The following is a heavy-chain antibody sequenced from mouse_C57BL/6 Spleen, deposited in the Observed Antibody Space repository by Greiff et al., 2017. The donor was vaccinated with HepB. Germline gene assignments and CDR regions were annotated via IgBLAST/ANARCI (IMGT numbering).Heavy chain of an antibody. CDR2: INYDGSST. Sequence: EVHLVESEGGLVQPGSSMKLSCTASGFTFSDYYMAWVRQVPEKGLEWVANINYDGSSTYYLDSLKSRFIISRDNAKNILYLQMSSLKSEDTATYYCAREDGSSLAWFAYWGQGTLVTVSA. D-gene: IGHD1-1*01. CDR1: GFTFSDYY. J-gene: IGHJ3*01. CDR3: AREDGSSLAWFAY. V-gene: IGHV5-16*01.